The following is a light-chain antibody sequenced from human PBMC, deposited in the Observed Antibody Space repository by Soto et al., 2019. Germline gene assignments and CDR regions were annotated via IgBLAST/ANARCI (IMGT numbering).Light chain of an antibody. CDR2: NAL. V-gene: IGKV3-15*01. CDR3: QQWNNWPRT. J-gene: IGKJ1*01. Sequence: EMVFTRSPGTLSLSQGERATLSCRPSQSVSSSYLAWYQKKPGQDPRILIYNALTRATGIPARFSGSGSGTEFNLTISRLQSEDLAFYECQQWNNWPRTFGQGTKVDI. CDR1: QSVSSSY.